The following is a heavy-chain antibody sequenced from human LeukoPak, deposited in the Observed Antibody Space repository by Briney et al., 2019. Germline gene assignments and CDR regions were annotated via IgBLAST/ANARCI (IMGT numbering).Heavy chain of an antibody. CDR3: ARGVYGAYFDF. D-gene: IGHD4-17*01. Sequence: YPSETLSLTCTVSGGSVSSGSYYWSWIRQPPGKGLEWIGYIYYSGSTNHNPSLKSRVTISVDTSKRQLSLKLTSVTAADTAVYYCARGVYGAYFDFWGQGTLVTVSS. J-gene: IGHJ4*02. CDR1: GGSVSSGSYY. CDR2: IYYSGST. V-gene: IGHV4-61*01.